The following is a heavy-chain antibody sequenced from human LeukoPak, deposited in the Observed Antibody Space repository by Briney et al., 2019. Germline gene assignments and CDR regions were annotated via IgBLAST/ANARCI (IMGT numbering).Heavy chain of an antibody. Sequence: KPSETLSLTCTVSGGSISSSSYYWGWIRQPPGKGLEWIGSIYYSGCTYYNPSLKSRVTISVDTSKNQFSLKLSSVTAADTAVYYCAYPTVTDDYWGQGTLVTVSS. D-gene: IGHD4-17*01. J-gene: IGHJ4*02. CDR1: GGSISSSSYY. CDR3: AYPTVTDDY. CDR2: IYYSGCT. V-gene: IGHV4-39*01.